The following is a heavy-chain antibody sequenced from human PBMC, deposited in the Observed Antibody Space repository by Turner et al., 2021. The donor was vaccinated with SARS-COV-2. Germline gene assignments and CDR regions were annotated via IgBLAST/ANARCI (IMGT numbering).Heavy chain of an antibody. CDR3: GSGGFIWFGA. J-gene: IGHJ5*02. CDR1: GASISRSSDY. Sequence: QLQLQESGPGLVKPAETLSLTCAVSGASISRSSDYWGWIRQPPGKGLEWIGNIDDRGSTYYNPSLKSRLTIFVDTYKNQVSLKMTSVTAADTAVYYCGSGGFIWFGAWGQGTLVTVSS. CDR2: IDDRGST. D-gene: IGHD5-12*01. V-gene: IGHV4-39*01.